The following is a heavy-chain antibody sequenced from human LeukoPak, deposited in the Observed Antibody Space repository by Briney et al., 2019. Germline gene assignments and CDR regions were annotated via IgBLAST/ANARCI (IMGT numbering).Heavy chain of an antibody. CDR3: VRKTVGAKNWFDP. CDR1: GFTFSSYE. CDR2: ISSSAGTI. V-gene: IGHV3-48*03. Sequence: GGSLRLSCAASGFTFSSYEMNWIRQAPGKGLEWISYISSSAGTIYYADSVKGRFTISRDNAKNSLYLEMNSLGAEDSAVYYCVRKTVGAKNWFDPWGQGTLVTVSS. J-gene: IGHJ5*02. D-gene: IGHD1-26*01.